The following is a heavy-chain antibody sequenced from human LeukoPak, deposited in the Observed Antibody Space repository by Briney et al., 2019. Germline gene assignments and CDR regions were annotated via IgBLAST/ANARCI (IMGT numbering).Heavy chain of an antibody. CDR2: INAGNGNT. D-gene: IGHD2-2*02. Sequence: ASVKVSCKASGYTFTSYTMHWVRQAPGQRLEWMGWINAGNGNTKYSQEFQGRVTITRDTSASTAYMELSSLRSEDSAVYYCARGPAAIRRNWFDPWGQGTLVTVSS. CDR1: GYTFTSYT. CDR3: ARGPAAIRRNWFDP. J-gene: IGHJ5*02. V-gene: IGHV1-3*01.